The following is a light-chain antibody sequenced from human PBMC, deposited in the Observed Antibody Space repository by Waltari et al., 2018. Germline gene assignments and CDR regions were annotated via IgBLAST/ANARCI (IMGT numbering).Light chain of an antibody. J-gene: IGKJ1*01. Sequence: EIVMTQSPAPLSLSPGEGFTLSCRASQSVNSNFAWYQQKPGQAPRLLIYAGSVKATGIPARFSGSGSGTEFTLTISSLQSEDFAVYYCQQYDSYPPWTFGQGTKVEI. CDR1: QSVNSN. CDR3: QQYDSYPPWT. V-gene: IGKV3-15*01. CDR2: AGS.